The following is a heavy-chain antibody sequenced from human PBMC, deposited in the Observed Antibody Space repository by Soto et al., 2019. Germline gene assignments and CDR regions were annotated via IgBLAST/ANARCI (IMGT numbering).Heavy chain of an antibody. V-gene: IGHV3-53*01. J-gene: IGHJ6*02. CDR2: IYSGGST. CDR3: AREKNYKGGMDV. Sequence: GGSLRLSCAASGFTVSSNYMSWVRQASGKGLEWVSVIYSGGSTYYADSVKGRFTISRDNSKNTLYLQMNSLRAEDTAVYYCAREKNYKGGMDVWGQGTTVTVSS. CDR1: GFTVSSNY. D-gene: IGHD1-7*01.